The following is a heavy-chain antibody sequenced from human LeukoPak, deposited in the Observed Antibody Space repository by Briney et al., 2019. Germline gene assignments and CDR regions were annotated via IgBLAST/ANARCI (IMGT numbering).Heavy chain of an antibody. J-gene: IGHJ4*02. V-gene: IGHV3-33*06. CDR2: IWYDGSNK. CDR1: GFTFSSYG. CDR3: AKDVEPGIAAAAPPGFDY. D-gene: IGHD6-13*01. Sequence: PGRSLRLSCAASGFTFSSYGMHWVRQAPGKGLEWVAVIWYDGSNKYYADSVKGRFTISRDISKNTLYLQMNSLRAEDTAVYYCAKDVEPGIAAAAPPGFDYWGQGTLVTVSS.